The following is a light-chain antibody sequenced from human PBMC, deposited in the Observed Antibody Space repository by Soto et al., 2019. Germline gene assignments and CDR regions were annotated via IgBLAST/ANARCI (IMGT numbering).Light chain of an antibody. J-gene: IGLJ1*01. CDR3: CSFTSITTYV. Sequence: QSALTQPASVSGSLGQSITISCTGTSSDVGAYNYVSWYQQQPGKAPKLMISEVSNRPSGVSNRFSGSKSGNTASLIISGLQAEDEADYHCCSFTSITTYVFGTG. CDR1: SSDVGAYNY. V-gene: IGLV2-14*01. CDR2: EVS.